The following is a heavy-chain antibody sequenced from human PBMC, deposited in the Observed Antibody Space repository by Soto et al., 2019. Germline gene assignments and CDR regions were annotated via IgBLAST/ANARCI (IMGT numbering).Heavy chain of an antibody. D-gene: IGHD6-19*01. CDR3: AIRDADYSSGHDYYYGMDV. CDR2: IYYSGST. V-gene: IGHV4-39*01. J-gene: IGHJ6*02. CDR1: GGSISSSSYY. Sequence: SETLSLTCTVSGGSISSSSYYWGWIRQPPGKGLEWIGSIYYSGSTYYNPSLKSRVTISVDTSKNQFSLKLSSVTATDTAVYYCAIRDADYSSGHDYYYGMDVWGQGTTVTVSS.